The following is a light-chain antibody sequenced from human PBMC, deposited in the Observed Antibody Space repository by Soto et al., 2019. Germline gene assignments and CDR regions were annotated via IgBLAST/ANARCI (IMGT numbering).Light chain of an antibody. CDR1: QSISSW. CDR3: EDSSSSSGLT. Sequence: DIQMTQSPSTLSASVGDRVTITCRASQSISSWLAWYQQKPGKAPKLLIFQASSLKSGVPSRFSGSGSATEYTLTINSLQPDDTATYYCEDSSSSSGLTFGGGTKVEIK. J-gene: IGKJ4*01. V-gene: IGKV1-5*03. CDR2: QAS.